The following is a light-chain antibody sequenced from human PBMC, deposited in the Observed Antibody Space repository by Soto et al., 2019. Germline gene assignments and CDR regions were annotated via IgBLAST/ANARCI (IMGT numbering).Light chain of an antibody. CDR1: QGISSA. CDR3: QQFNSYPLT. CDR2: DAS. V-gene: IGKV1-13*02. Sequence: IQLTQSPSSLSESVGDLVTITCRASQGISSALACYQQKPGKAPKLLIYDASSLESGVPSRCSGSGSATDFTLTISSLQPEDVATYYCQQFNSYPLTFGGGTKVEIK. J-gene: IGKJ4*01.